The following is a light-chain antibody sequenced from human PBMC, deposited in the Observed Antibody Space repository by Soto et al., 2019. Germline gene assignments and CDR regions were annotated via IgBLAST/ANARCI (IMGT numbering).Light chain of an antibody. V-gene: IGLV7-43*01. Sequence: QALVSQEPSLTVSPVGTVTLTCASSTGAVTSGYYPNWFQQKPGQAPRALIYSTSNKHPWTPARFSGSLLGGKAALTLSGVQPEDEAEYYCLLYYGGXQPYGFGTGTKXTXL. CDR2: STS. CDR1: TGAVTSGYY. J-gene: IGLJ1*01. CDR3: LLYYGGXQPYG.